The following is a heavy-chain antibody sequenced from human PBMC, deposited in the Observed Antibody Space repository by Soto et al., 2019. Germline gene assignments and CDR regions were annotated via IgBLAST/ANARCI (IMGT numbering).Heavy chain of an antibody. CDR3: ARLYYYDSRGPTPPDY. V-gene: IGHV5-51*01. D-gene: IGHD3-22*01. J-gene: IGHJ4*02. CDR1: GYSFTSYW. CDR2: IYPGDSDT. Sequence: SLKISCKGSGYSFTSYWIGWVRQMPGKGLEWMGIIYPGDSDTRYSPSFQGQVTISADKSISTAYLQWSSLKASDTAVYYCARLYYYDSRGPTPPDYWGQGTLVTVSS.